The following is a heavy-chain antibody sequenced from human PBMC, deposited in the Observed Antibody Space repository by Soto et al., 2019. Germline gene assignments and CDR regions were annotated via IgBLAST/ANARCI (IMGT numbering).Heavy chain of an antibody. CDR2: IYYSVST. Sequence: TLYLTCTVSGCSISSGGYYWSWIRQHPGKGLEWIGYIYYSVSTYYNPSLKSRVTISVDTSKNQFSLKLSSVTAADTAVYYCARAPTVVELLQVDDAFDIWGQGTMVTGSS. J-gene: IGHJ3*02. V-gene: IGHV4-31*03. CDR3: ARAPTVVELLQVDDAFDI. CDR1: GCSISSGGYY. D-gene: IGHD4-17*01.